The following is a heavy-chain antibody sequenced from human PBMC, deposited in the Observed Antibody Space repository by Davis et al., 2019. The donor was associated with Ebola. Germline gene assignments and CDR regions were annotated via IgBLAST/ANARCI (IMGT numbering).Heavy chain of an antibody. J-gene: IGHJ4*02. CDR2: IRSKANSYAT. V-gene: IGHV3-73*01. Sequence: PGGSLRLSCAASGFTFSGSAMHWVRQASGKGLEWVGRIRSKANSYATAYAASVKGRFTISRDDSKNTAYLQMNSLKTEDTAVYYCTCTIQMASTDYWGQGTLVTVSS. CDR1: GFTFSGSA. CDR3: TCTIQMASTDY. D-gene: IGHD5-24*01.